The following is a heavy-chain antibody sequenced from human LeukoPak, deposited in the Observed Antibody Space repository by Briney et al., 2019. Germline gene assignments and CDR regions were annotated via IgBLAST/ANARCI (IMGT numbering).Heavy chain of an antibody. CDR1: GFTFSKAW. CDR3: STDHTEVTS. D-gene: IGHD4-23*01. Sequence: GGSLRLSCAASGFTFSKAWMTWVRQAPGKGLEWVGRVKRGIDGATADYSVPVKGRFIISRDDSRNTLYLQMNSLTIEDTGVYYCSTDHTEVTSWGRGTRVTVSA. V-gene: IGHV3-15*01. J-gene: IGHJ5*02. CDR2: VKRGIDGATA.